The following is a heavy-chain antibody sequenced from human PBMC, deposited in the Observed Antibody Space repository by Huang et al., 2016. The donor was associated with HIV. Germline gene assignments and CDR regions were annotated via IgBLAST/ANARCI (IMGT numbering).Heavy chain of an antibody. CDR1: GGSFSGYY. V-gene: IGHV4-34*01. Sequence: QVHLEQWGAGLLKPSETLSLTCAVYGGSFSGYYWNWSRQSPGKGLEWIGQVNHKGSTDYNASLKSRATILVDTSKNQCSLKLSSVTAADTAVYYCAREVMITFGGPFDPWGQGTLVTVSS. CDR2: VNHKGST. D-gene: IGHD3-16*01. CDR3: AREVMITFGGPFDP. J-gene: IGHJ5*02.